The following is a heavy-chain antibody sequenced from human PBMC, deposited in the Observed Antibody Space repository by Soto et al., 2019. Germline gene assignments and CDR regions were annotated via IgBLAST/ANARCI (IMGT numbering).Heavy chain of an antibody. V-gene: IGHV3-48*03. D-gene: IGHD3-3*01. CDR3: ARETPYMHNDVWAGYSPFGN. CDR2: ISRLGGTI. Sequence: GGSLRLSCIVSGFIFSDFEMNWVRQVPGKGLEWVSYISRLGGTIHYADSVKGRFTISRDNGRSALYLQMNGLRAEDSGIYYCARETPYMHNDVWAGYSPFGNWGQGTQVTVSS. J-gene: IGHJ4*02. CDR1: GFIFSDFE.